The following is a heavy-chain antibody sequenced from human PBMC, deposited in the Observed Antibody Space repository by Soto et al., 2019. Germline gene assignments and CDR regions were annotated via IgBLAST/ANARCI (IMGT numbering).Heavy chain of an antibody. D-gene: IGHD3-3*01. V-gene: IGHV4-34*01. CDR1: GVSISNNY. Sequence: PPETLSLTCAVYGVSISNNYWRWIRQAPGKGQEWVGEMNESGGNGNNPPLSSLVTISVEINKSQVYLKLTSVTAAVRAVYFCARGSVDTVERSGFYEYWGQGTPVTVSS. CDR3: ARGSVDTVERSGFYEY. J-gene: IGHJ4*02. CDR2: MNESGGN.